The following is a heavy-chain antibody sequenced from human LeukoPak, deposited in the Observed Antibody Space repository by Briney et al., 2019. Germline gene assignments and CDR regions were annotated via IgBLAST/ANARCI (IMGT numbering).Heavy chain of an antibody. CDR1: GYTFTLYY. J-gene: IGHJ4*02. CDR2: INPNSGGT. CDR3: ARAITNSKLLEY. V-gene: IGHV1-2*02. Sequence: ASVKVSCRASGYTFTLYYMHWVRQAPGQGLEWMGWINPNSGGTNYAQKFQDRVTMTRDTSISTAYMELSNLRSDDTAVYYSARAITNSKLLEYWGQGALVTVSS. D-gene: IGHD3-10*01.